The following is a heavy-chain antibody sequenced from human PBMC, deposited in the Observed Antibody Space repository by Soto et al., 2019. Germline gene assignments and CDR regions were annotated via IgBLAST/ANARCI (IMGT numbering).Heavy chain of an antibody. J-gene: IGHJ4*02. CDR3: AKDPVGYCSGGSCSLDY. CDR1: GFTFSSYG. CDR2: ISYDGSNK. Sequence: GGSLRLSCAASGFTFSSYGMHWVRQAPGKGLEWVAVISYDGSNKYYADSVKGRFTISRDNSKNTLYLQMNSLRAEDTAVYYCAKDPVGYCSGGSCSLDYWGQGTLVTVSS. V-gene: IGHV3-30*18. D-gene: IGHD2-15*01.